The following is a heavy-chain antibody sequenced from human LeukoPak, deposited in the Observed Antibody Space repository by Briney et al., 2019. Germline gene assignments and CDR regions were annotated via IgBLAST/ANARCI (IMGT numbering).Heavy chain of an antibody. Sequence: GGSLRLSCAPSGLTFSGYAMSWVRQAPRTGVKWFSAISASGSNTYYAVYVKGRFTISRDNSKNTLYLQMNSLRAEDTAVYYCAKPGNSRTWFDYWGQGTLVTVSS. V-gene: IGHV3-23*01. D-gene: IGHD6-13*01. J-gene: IGHJ4*02. CDR1: GLTFSGYA. CDR3: AKPGNSRTWFDY. CDR2: ISASGSNT.